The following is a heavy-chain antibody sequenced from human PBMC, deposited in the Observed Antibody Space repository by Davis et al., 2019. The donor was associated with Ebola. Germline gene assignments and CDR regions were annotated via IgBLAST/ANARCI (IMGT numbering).Heavy chain of an antibody. CDR3: ARGDETGYPDY. CDR2: LYISGST. V-gene: IGHV4-4*02. Sequence: GSLRLSCAVSGASISDYKWWSWVRQSPGKGLEWIGDLYISGSTNYNPSLKSRVTISVDKAKNQFSLKLNSVIAADTAVYYCARGDETGYPDYWGQGTLVTVSS. D-gene: IGHD3-9*01. CDR1: GASISDYKW. J-gene: IGHJ4*02.